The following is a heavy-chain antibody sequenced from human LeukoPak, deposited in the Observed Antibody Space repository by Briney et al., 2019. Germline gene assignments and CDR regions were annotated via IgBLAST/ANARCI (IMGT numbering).Heavy chain of an antibody. CDR1: GFTFSSYG. D-gene: IGHD1-7*01. Sequence: TGGSLRLSCAASGFTFSSYGMHWVRQAPGKGLEWVAVIWYDGSNKYYADSVKGRFTISRDNSKNTLYLQMNSLRAEDTAVYYGARAPTGTTVGNYWGREPWSPSPQ. CDR2: IWYDGSNK. V-gene: IGHV3-33*01. CDR3: ARAPTGTTVGNY. J-gene: IGHJ4*02.